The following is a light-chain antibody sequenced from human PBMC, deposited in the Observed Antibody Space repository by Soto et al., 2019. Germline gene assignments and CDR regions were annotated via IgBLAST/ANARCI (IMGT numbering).Light chain of an antibody. CDR1: TGPVTSGFY. CDR2: STT. Sequence: QAVVTQKPSLTVSPGGAVTLTCASSTGPVTSGFYPHWVQQKPGQAPRTLIYSTTNKHSWTPARFSGSLRGGKAALTMSGVQPEDEADYYCLLYYGGSYFFGAWTKLTVL. CDR3: LLYYGGSYF. V-gene: IGLV7-43*01. J-gene: IGLJ2*01.